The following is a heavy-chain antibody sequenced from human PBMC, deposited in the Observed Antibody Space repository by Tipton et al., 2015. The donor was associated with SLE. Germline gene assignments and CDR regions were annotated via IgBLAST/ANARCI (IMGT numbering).Heavy chain of an antibody. CDR1: GFTVSSNY. J-gene: IGHJ3*02. Sequence: SLRLSCAASGFTVSSNYMSWVRQAPGKGLEWVSVIYSGGSTYYADSVKGRFTISRHNSKNTLYLQMNSLRAEDTAVYYCAGAIAAAAEGASDIWGQGTMVTVSS. V-gene: IGHV3-53*04. D-gene: IGHD6-13*01. CDR2: IYSGGST. CDR3: AGAIAAAAEGASDI.